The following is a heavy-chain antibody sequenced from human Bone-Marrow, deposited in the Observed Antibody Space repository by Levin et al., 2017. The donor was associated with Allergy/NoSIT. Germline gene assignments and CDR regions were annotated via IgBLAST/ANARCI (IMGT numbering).Heavy chain of an antibody. CDR3: TTDWSGYYAFDH. Sequence: GGSLRLSCAASGFTFSNAWMSWVRQAPGKGLEWVGRIKAKGNGGTTDYAAPVTDRFTISRDDSKNILYLQMSSLKSDDTAVYFCTTDWSGYYAFDHWGQGALVTVSS. CDR1: GFTFSNAW. V-gene: IGHV3-15*01. CDR2: IKAKGNGGTT. J-gene: IGHJ4*02. D-gene: IGHD3-3*01.